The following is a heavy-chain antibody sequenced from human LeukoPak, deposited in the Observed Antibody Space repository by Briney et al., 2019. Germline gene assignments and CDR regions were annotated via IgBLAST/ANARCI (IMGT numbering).Heavy chain of an antibody. D-gene: IGHD1-7*01. J-gene: IGHJ4*02. V-gene: IGHV3-23*01. CDR2: ISSSGGDT. CDR3: ASLGTSDQSHY. Sequence: GGSLRLSCAASGFTFSTYAMTWVRQAPGKGLEWVSAISSSGGDTYYSDSVKGRFTISRDNSKNTLFLQMNSLRVGDTALYYCASLGTSDQSHYWGQGTLVTVSS. CDR1: GFTFSTYA.